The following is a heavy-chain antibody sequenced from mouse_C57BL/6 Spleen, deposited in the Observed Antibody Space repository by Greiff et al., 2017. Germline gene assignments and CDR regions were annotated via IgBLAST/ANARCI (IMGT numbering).Heavy chain of an antibody. V-gene: IGHV5-17*01. CDR1: GFTFSDYG. CDR2: ISSGSRTI. D-gene: IGHD1-1*01. J-gene: IGHJ1*03. Sequence: EVKLVESGGGLVKPGGSLKLSCAASGFTFSDYGMHWVRQAPEKGLEWVAYISSGSRTIYYADTVKGRFTLSRDNAKNTLFLQRTSLRSEDTAMYYCARHYGSSYWYFDVWGTGTTVTVSS. CDR3: ARHYGSSYWYFDV.